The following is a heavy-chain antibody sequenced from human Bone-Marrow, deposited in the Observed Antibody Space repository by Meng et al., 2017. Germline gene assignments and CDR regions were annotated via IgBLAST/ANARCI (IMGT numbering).Heavy chain of an antibody. CDR2: ISGSGGST. D-gene: IGHD6-19*01. V-gene: IGHV3-23*01. CDR1: GFTFSSYE. J-gene: IGHJ5*02. CDR3: AKDPGIAVAGGP. Sequence: GESLKISCAASGFTFSSYEMNWVRQAPGKGLEWVSSISGSGGSTYYADSVKGRFTISRDNSKNTLYLQMNSLRAEDTAVYYCAKDPGIAVAGGPWGQGTLVTVSS.